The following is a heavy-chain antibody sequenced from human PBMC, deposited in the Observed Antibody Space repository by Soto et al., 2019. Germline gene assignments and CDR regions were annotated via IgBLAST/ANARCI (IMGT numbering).Heavy chain of an antibody. D-gene: IGHD5-18*01. Sequence: GGSLRLSCAASGFTFSSYEMNRVRQAPGKGLEWVSYISSSGSTIYYADSVKGRFTISRDNAKNSLYLQMNSLRAEDTAVYYCARDKGTAMVHSTLDIWGQGTMVTVSS. CDR2: ISSSGSTI. V-gene: IGHV3-48*03. CDR3: ARDKGTAMVHSTLDI. CDR1: GFTFSSYE. J-gene: IGHJ3*02.